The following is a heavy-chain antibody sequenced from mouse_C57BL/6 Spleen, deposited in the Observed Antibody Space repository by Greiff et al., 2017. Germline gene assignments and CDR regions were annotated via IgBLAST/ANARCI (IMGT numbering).Heavy chain of an antibody. CDR1: GYTFTSYW. CDR2: IYPGSGST. D-gene: IGHD2-4*01. CDR3: ARANDYDRFYYAMDY. J-gene: IGHJ4*01. Sequence: QVQLQQPGAELVKPGASVKMSCKASGYTFTSYWITWVKQRPGQGLEWIGDIYPGSGSTNYNEKFKSKATLAVATSSSTAYMQLSRLTSEDSAVYYCARANDYDRFYYAMDYWGKGTSVTVSS. V-gene: IGHV1-55*01.